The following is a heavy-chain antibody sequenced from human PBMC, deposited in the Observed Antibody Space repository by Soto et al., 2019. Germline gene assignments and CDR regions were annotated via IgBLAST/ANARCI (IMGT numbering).Heavy chain of an antibody. CDR3: AKKAPRGGQLGYFDS. CDR1: VFTFISYA. CDR2: ISGSGGST. V-gene: IGHV3-23*01. J-gene: IGHJ4*02. D-gene: IGHD6-6*01. Sequence: PGWSLRLSCASSVFTFISYAMNWVRQAPGKGLEWVSAISGSGGSTFYADSVKGRFTISRDNSKNTLYMQMNSLRAEDTAVYFCAKKAPRGGQLGYFDSWGQGTLVTVSS.